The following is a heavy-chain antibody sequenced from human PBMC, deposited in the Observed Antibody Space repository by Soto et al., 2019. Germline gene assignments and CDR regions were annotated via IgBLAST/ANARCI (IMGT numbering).Heavy chain of an antibody. Sequence: SDTLSLTCTVSSGSVSTGDFSWTLISHPPWKGLEWIGSIYYSGSTYYNPSLKSRVTISVDMSKNQFSLKLSSVTAADTAVYYCARLRVTTNYYYYGMDVWGQGTTVTVSS. CDR1: SGSVSTGDFS. J-gene: IGHJ6*02. CDR3: ARLRVTTNYYYYGMDV. D-gene: IGHD4-17*01. CDR2: IYYSGST. V-gene: IGHV4-30-2*03.